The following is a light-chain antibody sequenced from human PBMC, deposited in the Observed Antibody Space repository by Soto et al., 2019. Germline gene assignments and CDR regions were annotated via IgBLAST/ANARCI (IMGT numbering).Light chain of an antibody. Sequence: DIQLTQSPSFLSASVGDRVTITCRASQGISSYLAWYQQKPGKAPKLLIYAASTLQSGVPSRFSGSGSGTELTLTISSLQPEYFATYYCQQLNSYPRTFGPGT. V-gene: IGKV1-9*01. CDR2: AAS. J-gene: IGKJ1*01. CDR1: QGISSY. CDR3: QQLNSYPRT.